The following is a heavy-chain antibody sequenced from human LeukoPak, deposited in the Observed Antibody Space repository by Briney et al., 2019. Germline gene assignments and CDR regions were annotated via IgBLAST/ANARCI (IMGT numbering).Heavy chain of an antibody. CDR3: ARGSCSGGSCYSHYYYYGMDV. CDR1: LYTFTDYY. J-gene: IGHJ6*02. CDR2: INPNSCCT. V-gene: IGHV1-2*02. Sequence: ASVHVSCQASLYTFTDYYMHWVRQAPGQGLKWMGWINPNSCCTNYAQKFQGRVTMTRDTAISTAYMELSRMRSGDTAVYSCARGSCSGGSCYSHYYYYGMDVWGQGTTVTVSS. D-gene: IGHD2-15*01.